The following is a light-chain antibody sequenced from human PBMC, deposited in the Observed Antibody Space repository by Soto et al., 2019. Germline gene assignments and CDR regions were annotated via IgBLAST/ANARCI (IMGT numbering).Light chain of an antibody. CDR2: GAS. V-gene: IGKV3-20*01. J-gene: IGKJ1*01. CDR1: QSVSSY. CDR3: QQYGTSLWT. Sequence: EIVLTQSPATLSLSPGEGATLSCRASQSVSSYLAWYQQKPGQAPRLLIYGASTRATGIPDRFSGSGSGTDFTLTISRVEPEDFALYYCQQYGTSLWTFGQGTKVDIK.